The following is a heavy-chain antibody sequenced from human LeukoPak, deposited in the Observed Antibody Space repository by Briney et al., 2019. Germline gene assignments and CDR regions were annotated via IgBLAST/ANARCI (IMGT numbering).Heavy chain of an antibody. J-gene: IGHJ4*02. V-gene: IGHV1-46*01. CDR2: INPRGGST. D-gene: IGHD3-10*01. Sequence: ASVKVSCKASGYTFTSYYMHWVRQAPGQGLEWMGIINPRGGSTTYAQKFQGRVTMTRDTSTSTVYMELSSLRSEDTAVYYCARALAPYGSGSYAFDYWGQGTLVTVSS. CDR3: ARALAPYGSGSYAFDY. CDR1: GYTFTSYY.